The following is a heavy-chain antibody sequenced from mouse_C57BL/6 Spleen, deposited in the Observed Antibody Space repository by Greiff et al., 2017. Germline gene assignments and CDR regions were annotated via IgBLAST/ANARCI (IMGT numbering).Heavy chain of an antibody. J-gene: IGHJ4*01. CDR1: GYTFTDYE. CDR2: IDPETGGT. Sequence: QVQLKESGAELVRPGASVTLSCKASGYTFTDYEMHWVKQTPVHGLEWIGAIDPETGGTAYNQKFKGKAILTADKSSSTAYMELRSLTSEDSAVYYCTRPLYYDYVGGAMDYWGQGTSVTVSS. D-gene: IGHD2-4*01. V-gene: IGHV1-15*01. CDR3: TRPLYYDYVGGAMDY.